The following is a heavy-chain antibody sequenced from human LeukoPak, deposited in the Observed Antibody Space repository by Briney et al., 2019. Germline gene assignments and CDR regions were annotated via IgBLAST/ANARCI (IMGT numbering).Heavy chain of an antibody. V-gene: IGHV3-30-3*01. Sequence: GGSLRPSCAASGFTFSSYAMHWVRQAPGKGLEGGAVISYDGSNKYYADSVKGRFTISRDNSKNTLYLQMNSLRAEDTAVYYCARGLLWFGELLSRAYYYYYYGMDVWGQGTTVTVSS. CDR3: ARGLLWFGELLSRAYYYYYYGMDV. D-gene: IGHD3-10*01. J-gene: IGHJ6*02. CDR1: GFTFSSYA. CDR2: ISYDGSNK.